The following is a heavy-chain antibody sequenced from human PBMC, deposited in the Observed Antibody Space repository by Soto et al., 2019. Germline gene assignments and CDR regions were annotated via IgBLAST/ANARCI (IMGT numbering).Heavy chain of an antibody. CDR1: GYTFTSYA. V-gene: IGHV1-3*01. CDR2: INAGNGNT. J-gene: IGHJ4*02. D-gene: IGHD2-15*01. Sequence: QVQLVQSGAEVKKPGASVKVSCKASGYTFTSYAMHWVRQAPGQRLEWMGWINAGNGNTKYSQKFQGRVTITRDTSASTAYMELGSLRSEDTAVYYCAIGYCSGGSCYWAAYWGQGTLVTVSS. CDR3: AIGYCSGGSCYWAAY.